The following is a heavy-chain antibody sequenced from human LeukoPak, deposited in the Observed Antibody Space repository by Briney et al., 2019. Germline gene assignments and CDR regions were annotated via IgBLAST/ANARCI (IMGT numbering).Heavy chain of an antibody. Sequence: SETLSLTCAVYGESFSNYYWSWVRQPPGKGLEWIGEIHHSRTTKYNPSLRRRVIISVDTSKNHFSLNLNSVTAADTAVYYCARRSRGDFWSGYFWGQGTLVTVSS. CDR3: ARRSRGDFWSGYF. CDR2: IHHSRTT. V-gene: IGHV4-34*01. CDR1: GESFSNYY. D-gene: IGHD3-3*01. J-gene: IGHJ4*02.